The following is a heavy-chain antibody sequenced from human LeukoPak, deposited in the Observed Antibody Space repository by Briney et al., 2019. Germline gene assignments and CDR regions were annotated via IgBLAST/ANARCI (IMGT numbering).Heavy chain of an antibody. D-gene: IGHD3-10*01. Sequence: APVKVSYKVSGYTLTELSMHWVRQAPGKGLEWMGGFDPEDGETIYAQKFQGRVTMTEDTSTDTAYMELSSLRSEDTAVYYCATVSFGESSSSGFDYWGQGTLVTVSS. CDR1: GYTLTELS. V-gene: IGHV1-24*01. J-gene: IGHJ4*02. CDR2: FDPEDGET. CDR3: ATVSFGESSSSGFDY.